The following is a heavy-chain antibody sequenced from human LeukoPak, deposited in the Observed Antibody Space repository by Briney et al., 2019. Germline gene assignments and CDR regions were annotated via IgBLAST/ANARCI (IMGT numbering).Heavy chain of an antibody. D-gene: IGHD3-3*01. CDR1: GFTFSSYA. J-gene: IGHJ6*03. CDR3: AREGPTYYDFWSGYFSRESSYYYYMDV. Sequence: GVSLRLSCAASGFTFSSYAMHWVRQAPGKGLEWVAVISYDGSNKYYADSVKGRFTISRDNSKNTLYLQMNSLRAEDTVVYYCAREGPTYYDFWSGYFSRESSYYYYMDVWGKGTTVTVSS. V-gene: IGHV3-30*01. CDR2: ISYDGSNK.